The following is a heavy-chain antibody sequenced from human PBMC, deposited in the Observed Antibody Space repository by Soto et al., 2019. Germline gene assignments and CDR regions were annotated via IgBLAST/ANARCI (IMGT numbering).Heavy chain of an antibody. D-gene: IGHD2-15*01. CDR2: ISSSGSTI. CDR1: GFTFSSYE. J-gene: IGHJ6*02. CDR3: ATPPPSGYCSGGSCYRYYYYYGMDV. Sequence: PGGSLRLSCAASGFTFSSYEMNWVRQAPGKXLEWVSYISSSGSTIYYADSVKGRFTISRDNAKNSLYLQMNSLRAEDTAVYYCATPPPSGYCSGGSCYRYYYYYGMDVWGQGTTVTVSS. V-gene: IGHV3-48*03.